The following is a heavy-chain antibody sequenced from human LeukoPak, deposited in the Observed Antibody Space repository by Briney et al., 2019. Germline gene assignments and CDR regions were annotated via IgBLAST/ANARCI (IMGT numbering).Heavy chain of an antibody. V-gene: IGHV4-34*01. J-gene: IGHJ6*03. D-gene: IGHD3-10*01. CDR2: INHSGST. CDR3: ARTIRTMVRGVINYYYYMDV. CDR1: GGSFSGYY. Sequence: SETLSFTCAVYGGSFSGYYWSWIRQPPGKGLEWIGEINHSGSTNYNPSLKSRVTISVDTSKNQFSLKLSSVTAADTAVYYCARTIRTMVRGVINYYYYMDVWGKGTTVTVSS.